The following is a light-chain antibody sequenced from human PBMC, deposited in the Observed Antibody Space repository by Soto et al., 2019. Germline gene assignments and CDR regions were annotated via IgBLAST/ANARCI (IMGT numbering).Light chain of an antibody. CDR1: SSDVGSYNY. CDR3: SSYTSSSTL. Sequence: QSALTQPASVSGSPGQSITISCTGTSSDVGSYNYVSWYQQHPGNAPKLMIYEVSDRPSGISSRFSGSKSGNTASLTISGLQTEDEADYYCSSYTSSSTLFGTGTKVTVL. CDR2: EVS. V-gene: IGLV2-14*01. J-gene: IGLJ1*01.